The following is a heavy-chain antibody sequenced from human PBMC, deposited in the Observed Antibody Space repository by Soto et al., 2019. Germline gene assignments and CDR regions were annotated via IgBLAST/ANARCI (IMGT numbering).Heavy chain of an antibody. D-gene: IGHD3-10*01. V-gene: IGHV3-15*01. CDR2: IKRNTDDGTT. CDR3: NTGPAWFGELPHTNDY. CDR1: GFTFSNAW. Sequence: EVQLVQSGGCLVKPGGSLRLSCAASGFTFSNAWMTWGRQAPGKGLEWLGRIKRNTDDGTTDYAAPVNGRFTISRGVAKSTLDMQMDRLNTEDTAGYYCNTGPAWFGELPHTNDYWGQGTLVTVS. J-gene: IGHJ4*02.